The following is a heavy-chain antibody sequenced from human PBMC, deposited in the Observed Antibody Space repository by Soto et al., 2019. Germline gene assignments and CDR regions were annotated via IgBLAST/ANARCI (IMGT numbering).Heavy chain of an antibody. CDR2: VKQDGSEK. D-gene: IGHD2-2*01. J-gene: IGHJ3*02. Sequence: GESLKISCAASGFTFSSYWMSWVRQAPGKGLEWVANVKQDGSEKYYVDSVKGRFTISRDNAKNSLYLQMNSLRAEDTAVYYCARDGPGYCSSTSCSDAFDIWGQGTMVIVSS. V-gene: IGHV3-7*05. CDR3: ARDGPGYCSSTSCSDAFDI. CDR1: GFTFSSYW.